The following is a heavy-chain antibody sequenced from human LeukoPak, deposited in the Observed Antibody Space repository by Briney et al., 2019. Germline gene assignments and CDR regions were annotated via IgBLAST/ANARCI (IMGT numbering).Heavy chain of an antibody. CDR1: GYTFTGYY. CDR3: ARERAPWGTVDP. V-gene: IGHV1-2*02. J-gene: IGHJ5*02. CDR2: INPNSGGT. D-gene: IGHD3-16*01. Sequence: GASVKVSCKASGYTFTGYYMHWVRQAPGQGLEWMGWINPNSGGTNYAQKFQGGVTMTRDTSISTAYMELSRLRSDDTAVYYCARERAPWGTVDPWGQGTLVTVSS.